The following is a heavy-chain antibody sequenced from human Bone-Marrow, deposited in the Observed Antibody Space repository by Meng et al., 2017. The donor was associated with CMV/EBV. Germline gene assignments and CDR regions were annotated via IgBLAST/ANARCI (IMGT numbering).Heavy chain of an antibody. D-gene: IGHD6-6*01. V-gene: IGHV3-30*19. CDR1: GFTFSSYG. CDR3: ARVLSSSSWLGGVEYYYYGMDV. CDR2: ISYDGSNK. J-gene: IGHJ6*02. Sequence: GESLKISCAASGFTFSSYGMHWVRQAPGKGLEWVAVISYDGSNKYYADSVKGRFTISRDNSKNTLYLQMNSLRAEDTAVYYCARVLSSSSWLGGVEYYYYGMDVWGQGTMVTVSS.